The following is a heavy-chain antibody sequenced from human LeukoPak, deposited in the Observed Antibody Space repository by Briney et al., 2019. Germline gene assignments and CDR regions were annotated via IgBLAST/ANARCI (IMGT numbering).Heavy chain of an antibody. V-gene: IGHV2-70*11. CDR3: ARTSTYGSGSSFDY. D-gene: IGHD3-10*01. J-gene: IGHJ4*02. Sequence: SGPTLVNPTQTLTLTCTFSGFLLSTSGMCVSWLRQPPGKALEWLARIDWDDDKYYSTSLKTRLTISKDTSKNQVVLTMTNMDPVDTATYYCARTSTYGSGSSFDYWGQGTLVTVSS. CDR1: GFLLSTSGMC. CDR2: IDWDDDK.